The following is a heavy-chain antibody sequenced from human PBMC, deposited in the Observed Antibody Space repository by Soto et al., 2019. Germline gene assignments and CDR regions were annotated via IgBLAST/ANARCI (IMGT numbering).Heavy chain of an antibody. CDR3: ARAKYYYGSGSLYYYYGMDV. D-gene: IGHD3-10*01. CDR2: IYYSGST. V-gene: IGHV4-30-4*01. J-gene: IGHJ6*02. CDR1: GGSISIGDYY. Sequence: SETLSLTCTVSGGSISIGDYYWSCIRQPPGKGLEWIGYIYYSGSTYYNPSLKSRVTISVDTSKNQFSLKLSSVTAADTAVYYCARAKYYYGSGSLYYYYGMDVWGQGTTVTVSS.